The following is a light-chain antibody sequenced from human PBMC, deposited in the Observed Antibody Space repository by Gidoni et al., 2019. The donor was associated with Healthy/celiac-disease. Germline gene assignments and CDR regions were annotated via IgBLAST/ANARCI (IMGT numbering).Light chain of an antibody. V-gene: IGLV3-1*01. J-gene: IGLJ2*01. Sequence: YELTQPPSVSVSPGQTASITCSGDKLGDKYACWYQQKPGQSPVLVIYQDSKRPSGIPERFSCSNSGNTATLTISGTQAMDEADYYCQAWDSSTVVFGGGTKLTVL. CDR2: QDS. CDR3: QAWDSSTVV. CDR1: KLGDKY.